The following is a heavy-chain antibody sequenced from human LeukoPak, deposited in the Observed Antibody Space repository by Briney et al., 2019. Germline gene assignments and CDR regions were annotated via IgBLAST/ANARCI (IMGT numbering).Heavy chain of an antibody. D-gene: IGHD6-19*01. CDR2: IYYSGST. J-gene: IGHJ4*02. V-gene: IGHV4-31*03. Sequence: SQTLSLTCTVSGGSISSGGYYWSWIRQHPGKGLEWIGYIYYSGSTYYNPSLKSRVTISVDTSKNQFSLKLSSVTAADTAVYYCAREMDDYSSGWYRGYFDYWGQGTLVTVSS. CDR1: GGSISSGGYY. CDR3: AREMDDYSSGWYRGYFDY.